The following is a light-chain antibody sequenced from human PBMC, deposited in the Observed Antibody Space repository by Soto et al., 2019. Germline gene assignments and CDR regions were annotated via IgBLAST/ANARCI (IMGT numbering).Light chain of an antibody. CDR2: GSS. CDR3: QQYNTWLGT. Sequence: EVVMTQSPATLSVSPGERATLSCRASQNVNANLAWYQQKPGQARRLLIHGSSTRATGIPARFSGSVFRTEFILTICSQQTEDFSVYYCQQYNTWLGTFGQGTKVEGK. CDR1: QNVNAN. J-gene: IGKJ1*01. V-gene: IGKV3-15*01.